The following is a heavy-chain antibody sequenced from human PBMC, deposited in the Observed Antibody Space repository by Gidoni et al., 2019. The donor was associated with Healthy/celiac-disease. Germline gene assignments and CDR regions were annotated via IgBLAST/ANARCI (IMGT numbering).Heavy chain of an antibody. CDR2: INPNSGGT. J-gene: IGHJ6*02. CDR3: ARDLPHVVPAAIFYYYGMDV. CDR1: GYTFTGYY. Sequence: QVQLVQSGAEVKKPGASVKVSCKASGYTFTGYYMHWVRQAPGQGLEWMGWINPNSGGTNYAQKFQGRVTMTRDTSISTAYMELSRLRSDDTAVYYCARDLPHVVPAAIFYYYGMDVWGQGTTVTVSS. V-gene: IGHV1-2*02. D-gene: IGHD2-2*01.